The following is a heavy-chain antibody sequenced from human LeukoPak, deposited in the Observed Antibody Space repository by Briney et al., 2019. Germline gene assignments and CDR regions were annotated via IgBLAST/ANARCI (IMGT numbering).Heavy chain of an antibody. CDR1: GYAFTGYY. Sequence: GASVKVSCKASGYAFTGYYMHWVRQAPGQGLEWMGWINPNSGGTNYAQKFQGRVTMTRDTSISTAYMELSRLRSDDTAVYYCARGGPYYRSGSYLNYWGQGTLVTVSS. J-gene: IGHJ4*02. D-gene: IGHD3-10*01. CDR2: INPNSGGT. CDR3: ARGGPYYRSGSYLNY. V-gene: IGHV1-2*02.